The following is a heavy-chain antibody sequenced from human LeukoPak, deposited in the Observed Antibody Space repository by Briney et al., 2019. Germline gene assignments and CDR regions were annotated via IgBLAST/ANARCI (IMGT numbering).Heavy chain of an antibody. Sequence: GGSLRLSCVASRLNFSDYSMNWVRQAPGKGLEWVASISGTSVYIYSADSLKGRLTVSRDNTKNALYLQMNSLRVEDTALYYCARDRSLDYYDSGTYYNCYFDLWGRGTLVTVYS. V-gene: IGHV3-21*01. CDR1: RLNFSDYS. J-gene: IGHJ2*01. CDR3: ARDRSLDYYDSGTYYNCYFDL. CDR2: ISGTSVYI. D-gene: IGHD3-10*01.